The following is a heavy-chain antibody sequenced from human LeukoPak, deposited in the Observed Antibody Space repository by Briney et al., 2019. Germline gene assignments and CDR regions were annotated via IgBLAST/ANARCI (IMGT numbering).Heavy chain of an antibody. Sequence: GSLRLSCAAAGFTFSSYAMNWVRQAPGKGLEWVSGISDSGGSTDSVKGRFTISRDNSKNTLYLQMNSLRAEDPAVYYCAKGTTAAPYYYYYSMDVWGQGTTVTVSS. V-gene: IGHV3-23*01. J-gene: IGHJ6*02. CDR2: ISDSGGS. CDR3: AKGTTAAPYYYYYSMDV. D-gene: IGHD1-1*01. CDR1: GFTFSSYA.